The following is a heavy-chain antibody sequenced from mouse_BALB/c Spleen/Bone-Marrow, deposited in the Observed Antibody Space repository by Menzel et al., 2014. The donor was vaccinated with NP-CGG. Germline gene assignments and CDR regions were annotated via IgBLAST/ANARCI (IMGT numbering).Heavy chain of an antibody. CDR1: GFSLFSYG. D-gene: IGHD1-1*01. CDR2: IWGGGNT. Sequence: VKLMESGPGQVQHSQSLFITCTVSGFSLFSYGVHWVRQSPGKGLEWLGVIWGGGNTDYNTAFISRLNISKDNSKSLVFFRMNSLQTNDAAIYYCARMYFYGGYWGQGTPLTVSS. CDR3: ARMYFYGGY. V-gene: IGHV2-2*02. J-gene: IGHJ2*01.